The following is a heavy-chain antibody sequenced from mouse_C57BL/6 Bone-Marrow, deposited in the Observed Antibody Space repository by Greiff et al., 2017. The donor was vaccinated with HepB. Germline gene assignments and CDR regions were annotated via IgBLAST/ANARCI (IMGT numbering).Heavy chain of an antibody. CDR2: INPSTGGT. CDR1: GYSFTGYY. Sequence: VQLQQSGPELVKPGASVKISCKASGYSFTGYYMNWVKQSPEKSLEWIGEINPSTGGTTYNQKFKAKATLTVDKSSSTAYMQLKSLTSADSAVYYCAWIYDGPTGYWGQGTTLTVSS. J-gene: IGHJ2*01. V-gene: IGHV1-42*01. D-gene: IGHD2-3*01. CDR3: AWIYDGPTGY.